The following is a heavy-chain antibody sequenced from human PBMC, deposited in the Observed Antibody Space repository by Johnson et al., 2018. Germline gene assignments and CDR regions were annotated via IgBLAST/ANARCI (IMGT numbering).Heavy chain of an antibody. CDR3: ARMQSVTWLAEWYGIDV. CDR1: GYTFTSHD. D-gene: IGHD3-10*01. CDR2: VNPNSGNT. Sequence: QVQLLESGAEVKKPGASVKVSCKASGYTFTSHDLNWVRQAPGHGLEWMGWVNPNSGNTAYAQKFQGRITVTRNTSVSTSYMELSSLTSEDTAVYYWARMQSVTWLAEWYGIDVWGQGTTVTVSS. V-gene: IGHV1-8*01. J-gene: IGHJ6*02.